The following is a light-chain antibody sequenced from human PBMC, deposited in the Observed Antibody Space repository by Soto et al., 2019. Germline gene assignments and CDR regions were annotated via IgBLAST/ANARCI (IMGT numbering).Light chain of an antibody. CDR2: DTS. Sequence: EIVMTQSPATLSLSPGERATLSCRAGQNIHTNLAWYQQKSDQAPRLLIYDTSYRATGIPARFSGSGSGTDFTLTISSLEPEDFAVYYCQQYGSSRETFGQGTKVDIK. J-gene: IGKJ1*01. CDR3: QQYGSSRET. V-gene: IGKV3-20*01. CDR1: QNIHTN.